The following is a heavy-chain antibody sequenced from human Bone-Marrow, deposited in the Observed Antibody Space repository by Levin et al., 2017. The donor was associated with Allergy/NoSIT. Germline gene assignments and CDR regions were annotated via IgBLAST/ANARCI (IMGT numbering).Heavy chain of an antibody. J-gene: IGHJ6*02. Sequence: GGSLRLSCAASGFTFSSYSMNWVRQAPGKGLEWVSYIGSSTTYIYYADSVKGRFTISRDNAKNSLYLQMNSPRAEDTAVYYCARDMNKAHYNYGLDVWGQGTTVTVSS. CDR1: GFTFSSYS. CDR2: IGSSTTYI. CDR3: ARDMNKAHYNYGLDV. D-gene: IGHD1/OR15-1a*01. V-gene: IGHV3-21*01.